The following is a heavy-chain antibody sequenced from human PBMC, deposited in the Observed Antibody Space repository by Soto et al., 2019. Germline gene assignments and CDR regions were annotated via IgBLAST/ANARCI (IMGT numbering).Heavy chain of an antibody. CDR3: ASAPGGSRSFVDY. V-gene: IGHV1-3*05. CDR2: INAGNGNT. D-gene: IGHD2-15*01. J-gene: IGHJ4*02. Sequence: QVQLVQSGAEEKKPGASVKVSCKASGYTFTSYAMHWVRQAPGQRLEWMGWINAGNGNTKYSQKFQGRVTITRDTPASTAYMELSSLRSEDTAVYYCASAPGGSRSFVDYWGQGTLVTVSS. CDR1: GYTFTSYA.